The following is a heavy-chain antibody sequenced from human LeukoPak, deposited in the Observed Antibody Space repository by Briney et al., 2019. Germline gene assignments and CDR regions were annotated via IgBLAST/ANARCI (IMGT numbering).Heavy chain of an antibody. CDR3: VRVAAAGTGAAPFDY. CDR2: ISYDGSNK. V-gene: IGHV3-30*03. CDR1: GFTFSSYG. Sequence: HAGGSLRLSCAASGFTFSSYGMHWVRQAPGKELEWVAVISYDGSNKYYADSVKGRFTISRDNSKNTLYLQMNSLRAEDTAVYYCVRVAAAGTGAAPFDYWGQGTLVTVSS. D-gene: IGHD6-13*01. J-gene: IGHJ4*02.